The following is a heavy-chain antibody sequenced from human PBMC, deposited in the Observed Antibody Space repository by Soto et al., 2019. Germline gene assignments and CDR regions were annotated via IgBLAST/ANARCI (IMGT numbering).Heavy chain of an antibody. CDR3: ARVDPRGVAVVRDY. CDR2: ISGFNGQT. J-gene: IGHJ4*02. V-gene: IGHV1-18*01. CDR1: GNTFASHG. D-gene: IGHD3-10*01. Sequence: QVQLVQSGPEVKKPGASVKVSCKASGNTFASHGFSWVRQAPGQGREWMGWISGFNGQTNYALKFQGRVTLTTDTSTSTAYMELRSLRSEDTDVYFCARVDPRGVAVVRDYWGQGTLVTVSS.